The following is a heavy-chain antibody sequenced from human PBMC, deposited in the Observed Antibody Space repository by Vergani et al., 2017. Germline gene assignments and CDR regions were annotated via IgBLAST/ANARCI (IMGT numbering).Heavy chain of an antibody. CDR1: GGTFSSYA. Sequence: QVQLVQSGAEVKKPGSSVKVSCKASGGTFSSYAISWVRQAPGQGLEWMGRIIPIFGTANYAQKFQGRVTITADESTSTAYMELSSLRSEDTAVYYCARDRMGARFRQPHYYGMDVWGQGTTVTVSS. J-gene: IGHJ6*02. D-gene: IGHD1-14*01. CDR2: IIPIFGTA. V-gene: IGHV1-69*13. CDR3: ARDRMGARFRQPHYYGMDV.